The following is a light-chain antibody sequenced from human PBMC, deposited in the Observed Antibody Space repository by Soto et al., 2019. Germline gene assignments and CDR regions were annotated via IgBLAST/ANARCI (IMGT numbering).Light chain of an antibody. J-gene: IGLJ2*01. CDR2: DVT. CDR1: SSDLGGYNY. V-gene: IGLV2-11*01. CDR3: CSYAGSYTLV. Sequence: QSVLTQPRSVSGSPGQSVTISCTGTSSDLGGYNYVSWYQQHPGKVPKLMIYDVTRRPSGVPDRFSASKSGNTASLTISGLQAEDEADYYCCSYAGSYTLVFGGGTKLTVL.